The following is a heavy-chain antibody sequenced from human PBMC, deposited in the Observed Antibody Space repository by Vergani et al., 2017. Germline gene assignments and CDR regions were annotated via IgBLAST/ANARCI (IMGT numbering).Heavy chain of an antibody. D-gene: IGHD3-10*01. J-gene: IGHJ6*02. Sequence: QVQLVQSGAEVKKPGASLKVSCKASGYTFTGYYMHWVRQAPGQGLEWMGWINPNSGGTNYAQKFQGRVTMTRDTSISTAYMELSRLRSDDTAVYYCAXYYYGSGSHYGMDVWGQGTTVTVSS. V-gene: IGHV1-2*02. CDR1: GYTFTGYY. CDR2: INPNSGGT. CDR3: AXYYYGSGSHYGMDV.